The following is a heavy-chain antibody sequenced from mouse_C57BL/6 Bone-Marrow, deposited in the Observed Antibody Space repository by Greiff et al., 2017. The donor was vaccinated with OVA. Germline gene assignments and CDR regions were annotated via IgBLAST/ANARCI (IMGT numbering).Heavy chain of an antibody. CDR1: GFTFSDNG. D-gene: IGHD2-4*01. CDR3: AKFDYFDY. Sequence: EVKLMESGGGLVKPGGSLKLSCAASGFTFSDNGMHWVRQAPEKGLEWVAYISSGSSTIYYADTVKGRFTISRDNAKNTLFLQMTSLRSEDTAMYYCAKFDYFDYWGQGTTLTVSS. V-gene: IGHV5-17*01. CDR2: ISSGSSTI. J-gene: IGHJ2*01.